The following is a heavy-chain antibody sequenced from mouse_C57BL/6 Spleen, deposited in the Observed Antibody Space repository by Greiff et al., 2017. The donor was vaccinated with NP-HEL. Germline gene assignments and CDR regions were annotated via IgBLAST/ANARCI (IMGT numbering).Heavy chain of an antibody. CDR3: ARHGGYGNYPFAY. CDR2: IWSDGST. J-gene: IGHJ3*01. CDR1: GFSLTSYG. V-gene: IGHV2-6-1*01. D-gene: IGHD2-1*01. Sequence: QVQLKESGPGLVAPSQSLSITCTVSGFSLTSYGVHWVRQPPGKGLEWLVVIWSDGSTTYNSALKSRLSISKDNSKSQVFLKMNSLLTDDTAMYYGARHGGYGNYPFAYWGQGTLVTVSA.